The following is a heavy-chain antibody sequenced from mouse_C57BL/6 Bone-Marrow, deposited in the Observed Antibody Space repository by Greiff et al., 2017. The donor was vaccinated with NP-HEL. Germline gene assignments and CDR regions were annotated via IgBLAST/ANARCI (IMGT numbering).Heavy chain of an antibody. CDR1: GYTFTSYW. V-gene: IGHV1-64*01. CDR2: IHPNSGST. D-gene: IGHD1-1*01. Sequence: QVQLQQPGAELVKPGASVKLSCTASGYTFTSYWMHWVKQRPGQGLEWIGMIHPNSGSTNYNEKFKSKATLTVDKSSSTAYLQLSSLTSEDSAVYYCARYPYYGSSYEGIAYWGQGTLVTVSA. J-gene: IGHJ3*01. CDR3: ARYPYYGSSYEGIAY.